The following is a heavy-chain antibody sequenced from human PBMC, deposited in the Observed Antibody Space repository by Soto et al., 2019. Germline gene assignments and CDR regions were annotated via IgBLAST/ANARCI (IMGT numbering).Heavy chain of an antibody. CDR2: IIPIFGAA. D-gene: IGHD6-13*01. CDR1: GGTFSSYA. CDR3: ARDRRQQLVLPYYYYGMDV. Sequence: GASVKVSCKASGGTFSSYAISWVRQAPGQGLEWMGGIIPIFGAANYAQKFQGRVTITADESTSTAYMELSSLRSEDTAVYYCARDRRQQLVLPYYYYGMDVWGQGTTVTVSS. V-gene: IGHV1-69*13. J-gene: IGHJ6*02.